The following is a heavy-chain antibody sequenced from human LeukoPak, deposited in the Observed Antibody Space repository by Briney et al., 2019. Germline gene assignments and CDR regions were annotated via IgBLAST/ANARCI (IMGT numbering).Heavy chain of an antibody. CDR1: GGSISSSSYY. CDR2: IYYSGST. J-gene: IGHJ4*02. Sequence: SETLSLTCTVSGGSISSSSYYWGWIRQPPGKGLEWIGSIYYSGSTYYNPSLKSRVTISVDTSKSQFSLKLSSVTAADTAVYYCATLTGAAMAFDYWGQGTLVTVSS. V-gene: IGHV4-39*01. D-gene: IGHD5-18*01. CDR3: ATLTGAAMAFDY.